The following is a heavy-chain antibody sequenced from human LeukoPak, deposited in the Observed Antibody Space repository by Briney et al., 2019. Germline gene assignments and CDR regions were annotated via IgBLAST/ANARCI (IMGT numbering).Heavy chain of an antibody. Sequence: PGESLRLSCVASGLTFSGQWLNWARQAPGQGLEWVANIKHDGREKYYVDSVKGRFTISRDDGQNSLSLHMNSVRAEDTAVYYCGYTNNFYHWGQGALVVVSS. CDR3: GYTNNFYH. CDR2: IKHDGREK. J-gene: IGHJ4*02. V-gene: IGHV3-7*01. CDR1: GLTFSGQW. D-gene: IGHD3-16*02.